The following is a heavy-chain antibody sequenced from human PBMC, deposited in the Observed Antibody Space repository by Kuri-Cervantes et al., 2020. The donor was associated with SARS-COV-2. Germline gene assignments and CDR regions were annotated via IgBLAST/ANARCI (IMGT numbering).Heavy chain of an antibody. D-gene: IGHD3-22*01. J-gene: IGHJ4*02. CDR1: GFSFSVYW. CDR3: VTDTSGHYHN. Sequence: GESLKISCSGSGFSFSVYWMSWVRQAPGKGLEWVANIKQDGSARYYVDSVKSRFTISRDNANNSLFLEMSSLRVDDTAVYYCVTDTSGHYHNWGQGTLVTVSS. CDR2: IKQDGSAR. V-gene: IGHV3-7*01.